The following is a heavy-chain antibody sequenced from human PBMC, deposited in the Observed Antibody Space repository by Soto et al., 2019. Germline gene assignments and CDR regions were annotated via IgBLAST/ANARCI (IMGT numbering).Heavy chain of an antibody. CDR1: GFTFSSYA. CDR3: AKSGSYDFWSGQHSYYYYMDV. V-gene: IGHV3-23*01. J-gene: IGHJ6*03. CDR2: ISGSGGST. Sequence: EVQLLESGGGLVQPGGSLRLSCAASGFTFSSYAMSWVRQAPGKWLEWVSAISGSGGSTYYADSVKGRFTISRDNSKNTLYLQMNSLRAEDTAVYYCAKSGSYDFWSGQHSYYYYMDVWGKGTTVTVSS. D-gene: IGHD3-3*01.